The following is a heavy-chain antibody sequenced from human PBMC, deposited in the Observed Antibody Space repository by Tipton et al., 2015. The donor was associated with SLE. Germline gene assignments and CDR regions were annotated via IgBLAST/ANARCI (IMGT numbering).Heavy chain of an antibody. CDR3: ASGRAVTGGDYYDY. CDR1: GGSISSYY. J-gene: IGHJ4*02. V-gene: IGHV4-59*01. Sequence: LRLSCTVSGGSISSYYWSWIRQPPGKGLEWIGYIYYSGSTNYNPSLKSRVTISVDTSKNQFSLKLSSVTAADTAVYYCASGRAVTGGDYYDYWGQGTLVTVSS. CDR2: IYYSGST. D-gene: IGHD6-19*01.